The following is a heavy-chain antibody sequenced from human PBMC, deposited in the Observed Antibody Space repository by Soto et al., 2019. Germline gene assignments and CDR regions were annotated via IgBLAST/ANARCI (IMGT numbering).Heavy chain of an antibody. D-gene: IGHD2-21*02. V-gene: IGHV3-23*01. Sequence: GGSLRLSCAASGFTFSLYAMNWVRQAPGKGLEWVSCISGSDGRTYYADSVKGRFTISRDDSKNSLYLQMKSLISADTAVYYCARVPVVMTAIQGAYFDYWGQGTLVTVSS. CDR2: ISGSDGRT. J-gene: IGHJ4*02. CDR3: ARVPVVMTAIQGAYFDY. CDR1: GFTFSLYA.